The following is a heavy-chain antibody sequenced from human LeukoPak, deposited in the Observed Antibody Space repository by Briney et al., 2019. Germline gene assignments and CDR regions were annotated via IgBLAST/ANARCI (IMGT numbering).Heavy chain of an antibody. Sequence: SETLSLTCTVSGGSISSYYWSWIRQPPGKGLEWIGYIYYSGSTNYNPSLKSRVTISVDTSKNQFSLKLSPVTAADTAVYYCARGGSSGYYYFMPLDYWGQGTLVTVSS. CDR3: ARGGSSGYYYFMPLDY. D-gene: IGHD3-22*01. V-gene: IGHV4-59*01. CDR1: GGSISSYY. CDR2: IYYSGST. J-gene: IGHJ4*02.